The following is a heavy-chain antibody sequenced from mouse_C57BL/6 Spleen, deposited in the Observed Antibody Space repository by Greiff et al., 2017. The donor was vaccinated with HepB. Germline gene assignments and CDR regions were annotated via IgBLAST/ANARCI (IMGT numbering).Heavy chain of an antibody. CDR1: GFNIKNTY. D-gene: IGHD1-1*01. CDR3: AQIYYYGSSYFDY. CDR2: IDPANGNT. Sequence: EVQLKESVAELVRPGASVKLSCTASGFNIKNTYMHWVKQRPEQGLEWIGRIDPANGNTKYAPKFQGKATITADTSSNTAYLQLSSLTSEDTAIYYCAQIYYYGSSYFDYWGQGTTLTVSS. J-gene: IGHJ2*01. V-gene: IGHV14-3*01.